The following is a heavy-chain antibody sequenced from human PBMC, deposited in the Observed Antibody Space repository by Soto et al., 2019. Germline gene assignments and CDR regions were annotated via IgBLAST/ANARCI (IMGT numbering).Heavy chain of an antibody. CDR1: GGSISSGGYY. CDR2: IYYSGST. Sequence: SETLSLTCTVSGGSISSGGYYWSWIRQHPGKGLEWIGYIYYSGSTYYNPSLKSRVTISVDTSKNQFSLKLSSVTAADTAVYYCASGVGYCSSTSCYSPNYYYYYGMDVWGQGTTVTV. V-gene: IGHV4-31*03. D-gene: IGHD2-2*02. J-gene: IGHJ6*02. CDR3: ASGVGYCSSTSCYSPNYYYYYGMDV.